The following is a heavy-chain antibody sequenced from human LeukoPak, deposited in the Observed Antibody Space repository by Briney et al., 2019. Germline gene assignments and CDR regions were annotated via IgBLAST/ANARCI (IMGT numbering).Heavy chain of an antibody. V-gene: IGHV3-30*03. CDR2: ISYDGTRR. CDR1: GFSFTCCG. Sequence: GGSLRLSCAASGFSFTCCGMHGVRQAPGKGLEWVAVISYDGTRRYYADSMKGRFTISRDNAKNTVYLHMDSLRAEDTAVYYCARKNEQGVTDYWGQGALVTVSS. D-gene: IGHD1-1*01. J-gene: IGHJ4*02. CDR3: ARKNEQGVTDY.